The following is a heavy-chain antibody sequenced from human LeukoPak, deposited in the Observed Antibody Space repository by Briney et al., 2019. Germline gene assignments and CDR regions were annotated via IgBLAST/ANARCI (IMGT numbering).Heavy chain of an antibody. J-gene: IGHJ4*02. V-gene: IGHV3-7*03. CDR2: IKLDGSEK. CDR1: GLTFRKYW. D-gene: IGHD3-3*01. Sequence: GGSLRLSCVASGLTFRKYWMSWARQAPGKGLEWVANIKLDGSEKNYVDSVKGRFTISRDNTKNSLYLQMNSLRAEDTAVFYCARDQYDTWSRRGNFDSWGQGTLVIVSS. CDR3: ARDQYDTWSRRGNFDS.